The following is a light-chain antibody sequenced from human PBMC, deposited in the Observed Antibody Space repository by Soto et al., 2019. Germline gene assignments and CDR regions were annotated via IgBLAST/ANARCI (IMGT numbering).Light chain of an antibody. CDR1: SSNIGEGYN. Sequence: QSVLTQPPSVSGARGQRVTISCTGSSSNIGEGYNVHWYQQLPGAAPKLLIYDNTNRPSGVPDRFSGSKSGASASLAISGLQAEDEAHYYCQFYDPSLSAVVFGGGTKLTVL. CDR2: DNT. J-gene: IGLJ2*01. CDR3: QFYDPSLSAVV. V-gene: IGLV1-40*01.